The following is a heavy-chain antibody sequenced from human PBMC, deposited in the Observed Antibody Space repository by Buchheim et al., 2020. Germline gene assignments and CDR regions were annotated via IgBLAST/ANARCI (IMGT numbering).Heavy chain of an antibody. Sequence: VQLVDSGGGVVQPGGSLRLSCAASSFSFASLPMTWVRQAPGKGLEWVSTISANGDRTYYAESVKGRFTISRDNSRDTLYLQMNSLRAEDTALYHCARDLNWGSGYWGQGTL. D-gene: IGHD7-27*01. CDR3: ARDLNWGSGY. V-gene: IGHV3-23*04. J-gene: IGHJ4*02. CDR1: SFSFASLP. CDR2: ISANGDRT.